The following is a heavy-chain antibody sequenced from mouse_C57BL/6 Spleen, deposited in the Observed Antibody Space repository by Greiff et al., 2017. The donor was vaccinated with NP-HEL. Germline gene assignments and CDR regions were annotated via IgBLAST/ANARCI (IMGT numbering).Heavy chain of an antibody. CDR1: GYTFTSYG. CDR3: ARSLYGSPWYFDV. Sequence: QVQLQQSGAELARPGASVKLSCKASGYTFTSYGISWVKQRTGQGLEWIGEIYPRSGNTYYNEKFKGKATLTADKSSSTAYMELRSLTSEDSAVYYCARSLYGSPWYFDVWGTGTTVTVSS. D-gene: IGHD1-1*01. CDR2: IYPRSGNT. V-gene: IGHV1-81*01. J-gene: IGHJ1*03.